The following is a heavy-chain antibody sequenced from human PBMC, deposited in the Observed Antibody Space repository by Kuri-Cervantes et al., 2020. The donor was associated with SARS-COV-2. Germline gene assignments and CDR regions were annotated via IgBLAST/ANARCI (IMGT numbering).Heavy chain of an antibody. D-gene: IGHD2-15*01. CDR1: GGSISSSSCY. CDR2: IYYSGST. Sequence: GSLRLSCTVSGGSISSSSCYWGWIRQPPGKGLEWIGSIYYSGSTYYNPSLKSRVTISVDTSKNQFSLKLSSVTAADTAVYYCARDGSGGDADYWGQGTLVTVSS. V-gene: IGHV4-39*07. CDR3: ARDGSGGDADY. J-gene: IGHJ4*02.